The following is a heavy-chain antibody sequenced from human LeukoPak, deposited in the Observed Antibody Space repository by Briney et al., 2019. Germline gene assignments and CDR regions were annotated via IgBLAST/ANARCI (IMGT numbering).Heavy chain of an antibody. CDR2: MNPNSGNT. J-gene: IGHJ4*02. D-gene: IGHD2-2*01. Sequence: ASVKVSCKASGNTFTSYDINWVRQATGQGLEWMGWMNPNSGNTGYAQKSQGRVTMTRNTSISTAYMELSSLRSEDTAVYYCARVPHCSSTSCYGTIDYWGQGTLVTVSS. CDR3: ARVPHCSSTSCYGTIDY. V-gene: IGHV1-8*01. CDR1: GNTFTSYD.